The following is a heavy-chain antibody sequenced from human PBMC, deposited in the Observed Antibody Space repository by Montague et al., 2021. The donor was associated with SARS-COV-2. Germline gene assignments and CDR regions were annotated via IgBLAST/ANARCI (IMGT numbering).Heavy chain of an antibody. CDR2: IYHSGST. Sequence: SETLSLTCAVSGGSISSSNWWSWVRQPPGKGLEWIGEIYHSGSTNYNPSLKSRVTISVDKSKNQFSLKLSAVTPEDTAVYYCARIPVGSKYYFDFWGQGTLVTVSS. D-gene: IGHD2-2*01. J-gene: IGHJ4*02. CDR3: ARIPVGSKYYFDF. CDR1: GGSISSSNW. V-gene: IGHV4-4*02.